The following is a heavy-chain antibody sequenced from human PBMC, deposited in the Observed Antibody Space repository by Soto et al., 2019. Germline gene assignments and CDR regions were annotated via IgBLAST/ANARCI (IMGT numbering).Heavy chain of an antibody. CDR1: GCKFTSYW. D-gene: IGHD5-12*01. CDR2: IYPGDSDT. J-gene: IGHJ4*02. CDR3: ATPGGYSGYDLRINY. V-gene: IGHV5-51*01. Sequence: ESLKISGKGSGCKFTSYWIGWVRQMPGKGLEWMGIIYPGDSDTRYSPSFQGQVTISADKSISTAYLQWSSLKASDTAMYYCATPGGYSGYDLRINYWGQGTLVTVSS.